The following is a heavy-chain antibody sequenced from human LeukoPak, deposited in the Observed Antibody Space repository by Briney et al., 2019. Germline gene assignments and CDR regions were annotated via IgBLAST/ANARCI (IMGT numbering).Heavy chain of an antibody. CDR3: ARDKGPHAGY. J-gene: IGHJ4*02. V-gene: IGHV3-53*01. Sequence: GGSLRLSCAASGRSVSSSYMSWVRQAPGKGLEWVSVIYSGGSTYYADSVKGRFTISRDNSKNTLYLQMNSLRAEDTALYYCARDKGPHAGYWGQGTLVTVSS. CDR2: IYSGGST. CDR1: GRSVSSSY.